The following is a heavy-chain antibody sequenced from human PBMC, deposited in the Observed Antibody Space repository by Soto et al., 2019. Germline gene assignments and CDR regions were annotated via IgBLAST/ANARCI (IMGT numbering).Heavy chain of an antibody. CDR2: IYYTGTT. Sequence: SETLSLTCTVSGTSIGTYYWSWIRQPPGRGLEWIGYIYYTGTTNYNSSLKSRVTISLDTSMTQFSLKLNSATTADTAVYYCAMADYHKYFFDHWGQGMLVTVSS. V-gene: IGHV4-59*01. CDR3: AMADYHKYFFDH. D-gene: IGHD4-17*01. CDR1: GTSIGTYY. J-gene: IGHJ4*02.